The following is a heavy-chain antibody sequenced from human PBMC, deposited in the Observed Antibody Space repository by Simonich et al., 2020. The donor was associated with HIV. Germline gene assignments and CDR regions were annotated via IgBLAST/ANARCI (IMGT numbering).Heavy chain of an antibody. CDR1: GFTFDDYA. J-gene: IGHJ4*02. V-gene: IGHV3-9*01. CDR2: ISWNSGSI. CDR3: AKGSGYSYGGPIDY. Sequence: EVQLVESGGGLVQPGRSLRLSCAASGFTFDDYAMHWVRQAQGEGLEWVSGISWNSGSIGYADSVKGRFTISRDNAKNSLYLQMNSLRAEDTALYYCAKGSGYSYGGPIDYWGQGTLVTVSS. D-gene: IGHD5-18*01.